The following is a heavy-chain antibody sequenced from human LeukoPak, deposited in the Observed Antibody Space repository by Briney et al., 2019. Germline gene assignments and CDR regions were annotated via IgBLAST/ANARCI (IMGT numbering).Heavy chain of an antibody. CDR1: GGSFSGYY. CDR2: INHSGST. V-gene: IGHV4-34*01. Sequence: SETLSLTCAVYGGSFSGYYWSWIRQPPGKGLEWIGEINHSGSTNYNPSLKSRVTILVDTSKNQFSLKLSSVTAADTAVYYCARGDDFWSGYNWFDPWGQGTLVTVSS. J-gene: IGHJ5*02. D-gene: IGHD3-3*01. CDR3: ARGDDFWSGYNWFDP.